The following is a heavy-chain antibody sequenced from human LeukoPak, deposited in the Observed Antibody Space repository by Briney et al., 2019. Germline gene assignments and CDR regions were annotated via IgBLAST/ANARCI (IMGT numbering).Heavy chain of an antibody. Sequence: SETLSLTCTLSGGSVSDYYWSWIRQSPGKGLEWIGYIYHTGSTSYSPSLKSRVTISADTSQNQFSLKLSSVTAADTAVYYCARGFGHYFDYWGQGTLVTVSS. CDR1: GGSVSDYY. CDR3: ARGFGHYFDY. V-gene: IGHV4-59*02. CDR2: IYHTGST. D-gene: IGHD3-16*01. J-gene: IGHJ4*02.